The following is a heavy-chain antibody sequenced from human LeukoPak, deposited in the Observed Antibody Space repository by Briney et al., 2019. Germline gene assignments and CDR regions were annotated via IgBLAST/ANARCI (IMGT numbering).Heavy chain of an antibody. CDR2: ITSSSTRI. J-gene: IGHJ3*02. V-gene: IGHV3-21*06. CDR1: RFIFSKYS. CDR3: ARETAPDAFDI. Sequence: PGGSLRLSCAASRFIFSKYSMHWVRQAPGKGLEWVSSITSSSTRIHYGDSVKGRFTISRDNAENSLYLQMNSLRAEDTAVYYCARETAPDAFDIWGQGTMVTVAS.